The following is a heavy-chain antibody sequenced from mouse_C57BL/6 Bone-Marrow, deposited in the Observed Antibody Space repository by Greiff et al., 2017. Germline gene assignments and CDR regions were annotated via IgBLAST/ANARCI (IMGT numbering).Heavy chain of an antibody. CDR1: GFNIKDDY. CDR2: IDPENGDT. Sequence: VQLKASGAELVRPGASVKLSCTASGFNIKDDYMHWVKQRPEQGLEWIGWIDPENGDTEYASKFQGKATITVDTSSNTAYLQLSSLTSENTAVYYCTRIAYWGQGTLVTVSA. CDR3: TRIAY. V-gene: IGHV14-4*01. J-gene: IGHJ3*01.